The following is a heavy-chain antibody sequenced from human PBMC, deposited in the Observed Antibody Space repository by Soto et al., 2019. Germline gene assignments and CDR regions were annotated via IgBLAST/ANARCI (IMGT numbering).Heavy chain of an antibody. Sequence: LRLSCAASGFTFSNAWMSWVRQAPGKGLEWVGRIKSKTDGGTTDYAAPVKGRFTISRDDSKNTLYLQMNSLKTEDTAVYYCTTGLKAANYYYYGMDVWGQGTTVTVSS. V-gene: IGHV3-15*01. CDR2: IKSKTDGGTT. J-gene: IGHJ6*02. CDR3: TTGLKAANYYYYGMDV. D-gene: IGHD2-15*01. CDR1: GFTFSNAW.